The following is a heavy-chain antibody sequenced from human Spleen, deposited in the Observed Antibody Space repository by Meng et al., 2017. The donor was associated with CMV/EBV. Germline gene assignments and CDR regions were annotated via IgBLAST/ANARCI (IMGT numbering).Heavy chain of an antibody. J-gene: IGHJ5*02. CDR1: GFTFDNYT. CDR3: AKGQGHSDYDVGWFDP. D-gene: IGHD5-12*01. V-gene: IGHV3-23*03. CDR2: TYGDGTKA. Sequence: GGSLRLSCAASGFTFDNYTMSWVRQAPGKGLEWVSLTYGDGTKAYYADSVKGRFSISRDNSRNTLYLQMNSLKAEDTAVYYCAKGQGHSDYDVGWFDPWGQGTLVTVSS.